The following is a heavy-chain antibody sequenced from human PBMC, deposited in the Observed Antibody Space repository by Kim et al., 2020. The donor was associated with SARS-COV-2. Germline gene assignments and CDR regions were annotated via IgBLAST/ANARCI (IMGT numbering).Heavy chain of an antibody. CDR3: TADLLTGIY. Sequence: GGSLRLSCAASGFTFSNAWMSWVRQAPGKGLEWVGRIKSKIDGGTTDFAAPVKGRFTLSRDDSKNTLYLQMNSLRTEETAVYYCTADLLTGIYWGQGTLVTVSS. J-gene: IGHJ4*02. V-gene: IGHV3-15*01. CDR1: GFTFSNAW. D-gene: IGHD3-9*01. CDR2: IKSKIDGGTT.